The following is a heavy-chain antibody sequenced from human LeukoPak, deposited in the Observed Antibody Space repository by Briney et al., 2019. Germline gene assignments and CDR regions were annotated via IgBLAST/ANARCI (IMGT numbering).Heavy chain of an antibody. CDR3: AVDVEMATTKIDDAFDI. CDR2: IIPIFGTA. CDR1: GGTFSSYA. D-gene: IGHD5-24*01. Sequence: SSVKVSCKASGGTFSSYAISWVRQAPGQGLEWMGGIIPIFGTANYAQKFQGRVTITADESTSTAYMELSSLRSEDTAVYYCAVDVEMATTKIDDAFDIWGQGTMVTVSS. V-gene: IGHV1-69*01. J-gene: IGHJ3*02.